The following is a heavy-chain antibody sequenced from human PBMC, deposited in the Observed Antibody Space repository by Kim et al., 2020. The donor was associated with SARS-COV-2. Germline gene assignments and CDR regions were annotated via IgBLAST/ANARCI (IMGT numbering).Heavy chain of an antibody. D-gene: IGHD1-26*01. Sequence: SETLSLTCTVSGVSISSYYWSWIRQPPGEALEWIGYIYHSGSTNYNPSLKSRVTMSVDTSKNQFSLRLSSMTVADTALYYCASTAYTGTYYDFDYWGQGTLVTVSS. CDR1: GVSISSYY. V-gene: IGHV4-59*01. CDR3: ASTAYTGTYYDFDY. J-gene: IGHJ4*02. CDR2: IYHSGST.